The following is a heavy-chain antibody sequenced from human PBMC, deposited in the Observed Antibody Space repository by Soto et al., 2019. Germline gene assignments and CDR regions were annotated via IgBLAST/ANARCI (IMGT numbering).Heavy chain of an antibody. D-gene: IGHD2-2*01. J-gene: IGHJ6*03. CDR2: ISGSGGST. CDR1: GFTFSSYA. V-gene: IGHV3-23*01. Sequence: GGSLRLSCAASGFTFSSYAMSWVRQAPGKGLEWVSAISGSGGSTYYADSVKGRFTISRDNSKNTLYLQMNSLRAEDTAVYYCAKDLGCSNTSCYHYMDVWGKGTTVTVSS. CDR3: AKDLGCSNTSCYHYMDV.